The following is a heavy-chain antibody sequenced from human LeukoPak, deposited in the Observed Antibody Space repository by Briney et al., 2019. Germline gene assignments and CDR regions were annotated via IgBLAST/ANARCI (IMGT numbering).Heavy chain of an antibody. CDR2: IYTSGST. J-gene: IGHJ5*02. Sequence: SETLSLTCAVSGGSISSYYWSWIRQPAGKGLEWIGRIYTSGSTNYNPSLKSRVTMSVDTSKNQFSLKLSSVTAADTAVYYCARAPEDYGSGSYSFWFDPWGQGTLVTVSS. D-gene: IGHD3-10*01. V-gene: IGHV4-4*07. CDR3: ARAPEDYGSGSYSFWFDP. CDR1: GGSISSYY.